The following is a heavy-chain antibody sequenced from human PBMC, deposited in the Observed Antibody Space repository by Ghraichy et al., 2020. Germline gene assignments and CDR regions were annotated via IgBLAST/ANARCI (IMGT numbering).Heavy chain of an antibody. V-gene: IGHV4-34*01. J-gene: IGHJ6*02. CDR2: INHSGST. CDR1: GGSFSGYY. CDR3: ARGGSSWGYYYYYGMDV. D-gene: IGHD6-13*01. Sequence: SETLSLTCAVYGGSFSGYYWSWIRQPPGKGLEWIGEINHSGSTNYNPSLKSRVTISVDTSKNQFSLKLSSVTAADTAVYYCARGGSSWGYYYYYGMDVWGQGPTVTVSS.